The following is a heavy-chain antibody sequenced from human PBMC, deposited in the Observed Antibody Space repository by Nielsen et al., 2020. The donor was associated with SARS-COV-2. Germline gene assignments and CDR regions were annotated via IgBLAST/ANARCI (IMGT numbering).Heavy chain of an antibody. Sequence: SVKVSCKASGYTFTSYYMHWVRQAPGQGLEWMGRIIPILGIANYAQKFQGRVTITADKSTSTAYMELSSLRSEDTAVYYCARSDYYGSGSYLPDSSWGQGTLVTVSS. CDR1: GYTFTSYY. J-gene: IGHJ4*02. CDR3: ARSDYYGSGSYLPDSS. V-gene: IGHV1-69*02. D-gene: IGHD3-10*01. CDR2: IIPILGIA.